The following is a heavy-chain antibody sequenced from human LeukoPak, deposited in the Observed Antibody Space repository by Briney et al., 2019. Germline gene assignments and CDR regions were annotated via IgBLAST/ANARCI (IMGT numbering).Heavy chain of an antibody. CDR1: GYSISSGYY. CDR2: IYHSGST. CDR3: ARDLSWVPTSDY. Sequence: PSETLSLTCAVSGYSISSGYYWGWIRQPPGKGLEWIGSIYHSGSTYYNPSLQSRVTISVDTSKNQFSLKLSSVTAADTALYYCARDLSWVPTSDYWGQGTLVTVSS. J-gene: IGHJ4*02. V-gene: IGHV4-38-2*02. D-gene: IGHD4/OR15-4a*01.